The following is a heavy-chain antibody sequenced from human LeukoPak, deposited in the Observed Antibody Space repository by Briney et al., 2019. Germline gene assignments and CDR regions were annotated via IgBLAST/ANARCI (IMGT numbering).Heavy chain of an antibody. V-gene: IGHV1-8*01. D-gene: IGHD6-6*01. CDR1: GYTFTSYD. J-gene: IGHJ5*02. CDR3: ARDFAREGAARLRWFDP. CDR2: MNPNSGNT. Sequence: GASVKVSCKASGYTFTSYDINWVRQATGQGLEWMGWMNPNSGNTGYAQKFQGRVTMTRNTSISTAYMELSSLRSEDTAVYYCARDFAREGAARLRWFDPWGQGTLVTVSS.